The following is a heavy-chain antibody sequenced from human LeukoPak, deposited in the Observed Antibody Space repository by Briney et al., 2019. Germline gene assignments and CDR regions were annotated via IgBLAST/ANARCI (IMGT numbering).Heavy chain of an antibody. Sequence: SETLSLTCAVYGGSFSGYYWSWIRQPPGKGLEWIGEINHSGSTNYNPSLKRRVTISVDTSKNQFSLKLSSVTAADTAVYYCARNGLGFCSSTSCSPLFYWGQGTLVTVSS. D-gene: IGHD2-2*01. V-gene: IGHV4-34*01. CDR2: INHSGST. CDR1: GGSFSGYY. CDR3: ARNGLGFCSSTSCSPLFY. J-gene: IGHJ4*02.